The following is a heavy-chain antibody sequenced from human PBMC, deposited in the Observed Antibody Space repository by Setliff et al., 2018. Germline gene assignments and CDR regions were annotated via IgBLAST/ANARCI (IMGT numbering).Heavy chain of an antibody. Sequence: GTFRSYGISWVRQAPGQGLEWMGGTIPSFGSTNYAQKFQDRVTIITDESTSTAYMELSSLRTEDTAVYYCAREGVDTRSSTDYRYYMDVWGKGTTVTVSS. J-gene: IGHJ6*03. CDR1: GTFRSYG. D-gene: IGHD5-18*01. V-gene: IGHV1-69*05. CDR3: AREGVDTRSSTDYRYYMDV. CDR2: TIPSFGST.